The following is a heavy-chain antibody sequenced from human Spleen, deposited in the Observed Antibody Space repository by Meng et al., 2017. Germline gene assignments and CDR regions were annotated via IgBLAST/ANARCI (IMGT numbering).Heavy chain of an antibody. CDR1: GGSISSYY. V-gene: IGHV4-59*12. J-gene: IGHJ1*01. CDR3: LRGSGGSV. CDR2: IYYSGSI. D-gene: IGHD3-10*01. Sequence: QVQLQESGPGLVKPSETLSLTCTVSGGSISSYYWSWIRQPPGKGLEWIGYIYYSGSINYNPSLKSRVSMSIDKSKSQFSLKLTSVTAADTAVYHCLRGSGGSVWGQGTLVTVSS.